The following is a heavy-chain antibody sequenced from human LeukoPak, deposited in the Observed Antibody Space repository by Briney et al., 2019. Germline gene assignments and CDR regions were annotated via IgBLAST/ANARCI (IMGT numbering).Heavy chain of an antibody. CDR2: IIPIFGTA. V-gene: IGHV1-69*13. CDR3: ARGSRIVGATTTLGYYYYYYMDV. D-gene: IGHD1-26*01. Sequence: GASVKVSCKASGGTFSSYAISWVRQAPGQGLEWMGGIIPIFGTANYAQKFQGRVTITADESTSTAYMELSSLRSEDTAVYYCARGSRIVGATTTLGYYYYYYMDVWGKGTTVTISS. CDR1: GGTFSSYA. J-gene: IGHJ6*03.